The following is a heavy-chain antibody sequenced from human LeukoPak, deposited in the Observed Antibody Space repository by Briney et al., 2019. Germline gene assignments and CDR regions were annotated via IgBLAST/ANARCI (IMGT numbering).Heavy chain of an antibody. CDR2: ISYDGSNK. D-gene: IGHD5-12*01. Sequence: GGSLRLSCAASGFTFSSYGMHWVRQAPGKGLEGVAVISYDGSNKYYADSVKGRFTISRDNSKNTLYLQMNSLRAEDTAVYYCAKDWDIVATIDCWGQGTLVTVSS. CDR3: AKDWDIVATIDC. V-gene: IGHV3-30*18. CDR1: GFTFSSYG. J-gene: IGHJ4*02.